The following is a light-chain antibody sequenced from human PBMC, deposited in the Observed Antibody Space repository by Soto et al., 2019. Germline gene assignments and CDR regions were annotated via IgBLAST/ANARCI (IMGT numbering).Light chain of an antibody. CDR2: TDN. J-gene: IGLJ1*01. CDR3: AVWDNSLNVEV. Sequence: QSVLAQPPSVSGTPGQRVTISCSGSSSNIGKNTVSWYQQLPGAAPKPLISTDNQRPSGVPDRFSGSKSGTSASLAISGLQSEDEADYYCAVWDNSLNVEVFGTGTKVTVL. CDR1: SSNIGKNT. V-gene: IGLV1-44*01.